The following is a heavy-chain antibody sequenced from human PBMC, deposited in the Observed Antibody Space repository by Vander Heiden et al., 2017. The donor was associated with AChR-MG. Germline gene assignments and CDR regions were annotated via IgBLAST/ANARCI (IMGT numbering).Heavy chain of an antibody. CDR1: GYTFTGHY. Sequence: QVQLVQSGAEVKKPGASVTVSCKASGYTFTGHYMHWVRQAPGQGLEWMGWINPVTGAPNYTQNFQGRVTMTRDTSISTAYMELSRLRLDDTAVYYCARNLGVSGDWFDPWGQGTLVTVTS. J-gene: IGHJ5*02. CDR3: ARNLGVSGDWFDP. V-gene: IGHV1-2*02. D-gene: IGHD3-10*01. CDR2: INPVTGAP.